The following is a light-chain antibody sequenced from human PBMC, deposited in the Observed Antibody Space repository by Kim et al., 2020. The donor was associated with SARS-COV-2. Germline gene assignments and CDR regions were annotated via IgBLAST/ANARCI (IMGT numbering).Light chain of an antibody. V-gene: IGKV3-11*01. Sequence: SWYPGERATLSCRASQRFRTYLAWYQQKPGQSPRLLIYDASNRATGIPARFSGSGSGTDFTLTISSLGPEDFAVYYCQQRGNWPTFGQGTRLEIK. CDR2: DAS. J-gene: IGKJ5*01. CDR3: QQRGNWPT. CDR1: QRFRTY.